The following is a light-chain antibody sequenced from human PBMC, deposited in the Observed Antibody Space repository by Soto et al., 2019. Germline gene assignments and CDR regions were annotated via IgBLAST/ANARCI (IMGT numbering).Light chain of an antibody. V-gene: IGKV3-15*01. CDR1: QSVYSY. CDR2: GAS. Sequence: EIVMTQSPATLSVSPGERATLSCRASQSVYSYLAWYQQKPGQAPRLLIYGASTRATGIPARFSGSGSGTEFTLTISSLQPEDFAVYHCQQYNKWPLTFGGGTKVEIK. J-gene: IGKJ4*01. CDR3: QQYNKWPLT.